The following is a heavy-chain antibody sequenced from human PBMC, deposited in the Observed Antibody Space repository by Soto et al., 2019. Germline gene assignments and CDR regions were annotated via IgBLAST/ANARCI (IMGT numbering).Heavy chain of an antibody. J-gene: IGHJ6*02. CDR2: IGSSGSTI. V-gene: IGHV3-11*01. D-gene: IGHD3-3*01. Sequence: WGSLRIACASSVFTFSDYYMSWIRQAPGKGLEWVSYIGSSGSTIYYADSVKGRFTISRDNAKKSLYLQMNSLRAEDTAVYYCAWSGYYRYGMDVWGQGTTVTVSS. CDR1: VFTFSDYY. CDR3: AWSGYYRYGMDV.